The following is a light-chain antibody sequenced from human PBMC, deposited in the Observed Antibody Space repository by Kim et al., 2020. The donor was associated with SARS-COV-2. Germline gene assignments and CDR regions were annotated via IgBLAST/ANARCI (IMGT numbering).Light chain of an antibody. CDR3: QAWDLGTVF. J-gene: IGLJ2*01. Sequence: SVSPGQTASLTCSGHNLGNKYVCGYQQKPGQSPLLLIYQDTSRPSGIPERFSGSNSWYTATLTISGTQAVDEADYFCQAWDLGTVFFGGGTQLTVL. CDR2: QDT. CDR1: NLGNKY. V-gene: IGLV3-1*01.